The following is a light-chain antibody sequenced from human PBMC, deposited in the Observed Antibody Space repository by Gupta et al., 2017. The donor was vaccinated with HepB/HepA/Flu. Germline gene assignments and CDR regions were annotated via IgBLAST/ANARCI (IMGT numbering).Light chain of an antibody. V-gene: IGLV3-1*01. CDR3: QAWDSSSVV. Sequence: SYELTQPPSVSVSPGQTANITCSGDKLGDKYACWYQHKPGQSPVLVIYQDTKRPSGIPGRFSGFNSGNTATLXIXGTQAMXEADYYCQAWDSSSVVFGGGTKLTVL. CDR1: KLGDKY. CDR2: QDT. J-gene: IGLJ2*01.